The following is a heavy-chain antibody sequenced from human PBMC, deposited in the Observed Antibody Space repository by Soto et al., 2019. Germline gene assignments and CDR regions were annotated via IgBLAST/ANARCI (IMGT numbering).Heavy chain of an antibody. CDR1: GFTFSSYA. V-gene: IGHV3-30-3*01. CDR3: AREQNC. CDR2: ISYDGSNK. J-gene: IGHJ4*02. Sequence: PQGSLILSGAASGFTFSSYAMHWVSQAPGTGLERVAVISYDGSNKYYAASAKWRFTICRDNYKNTMYLQMHSLRVDDTEVYYCAREQNCWGQGTLVTDSS.